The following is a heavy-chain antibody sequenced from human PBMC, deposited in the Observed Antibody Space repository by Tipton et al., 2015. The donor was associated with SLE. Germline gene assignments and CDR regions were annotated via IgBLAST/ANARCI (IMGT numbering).Heavy chain of an antibody. CDR2: IYYSGST. CDR3: VRERKYVVRFRELVAPDL. CDR1: GGSISSYY. Sequence: LRLSCTVSGGSISSYYWSWIRQPPGKGLEWIGYIYYSGSTYYNPSLKSRVTVSVDTSKNQFSLKLSSVTAADTAVYYCVRERKYVVRFRELVAPDLWGQGTAITVSS. D-gene: IGHD1-26*01. J-gene: IGHJ3*01. V-gene: IGHV4-59*01.